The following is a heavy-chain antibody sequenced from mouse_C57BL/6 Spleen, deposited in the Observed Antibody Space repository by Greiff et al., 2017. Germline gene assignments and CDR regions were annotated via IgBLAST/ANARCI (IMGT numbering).Heavy chain of an antibody. V-gene: IGHV1-7*01. CDR2: INPSSGYT. Sequence: QVQLKQSGAELAKPGASVKLSCKASGYTFTSYWMHWVKQRPGQGLEWIGYINPSSGYTKYNQKFKDKATLTADKSSSTAYMQLSSLTYEDSAVYYCASYGNYLAYAMDYWGQGTSDTVSS. J-gene: IGHJ4*01. CDR3: ASYGNYLAYAMDY. CDR1: GYTFTSYW. D-gene: IGHD2-1*01.